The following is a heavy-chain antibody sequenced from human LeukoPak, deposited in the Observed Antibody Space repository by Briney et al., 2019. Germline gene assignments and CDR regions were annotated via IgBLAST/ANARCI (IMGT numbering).Heavy chain of an antibody. CDR2: IKEDGSDK. V-gene: IGHV3-7*01. Sequence: GGSLKLSCEASGYTFSNHWMSWVRQAPGKGLEWVANIKEDGSDKFYVDSVEGRFTISRDNAKNTLYLQMNSLRAEDTAVYYCAKVIGVAGGDFDYWGQGTLVTVSS. CDR1: GYTFSNHW. D-gene: IGHD6-19*01. CDR3: AKVIGVAGGDFDY. J-gene: IGHJ4*02.